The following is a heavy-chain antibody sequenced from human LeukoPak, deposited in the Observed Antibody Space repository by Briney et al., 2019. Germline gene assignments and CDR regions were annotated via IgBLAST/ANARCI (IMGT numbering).Heavy chain of an antibody. J-gene: IGHJ6*04. Sequence: GSLRLSCAASGFTVSSNYMSWVRQAPGKGLEWVSVIYSGGSTYYAGSVKGRFTISRDNSKNTLYLQMNSLRAEDTAVYYCARDLYYYGMDVWGKGTTVTVSS. CDR1: GFTVSSNY. CDR3: ARDLYYYGMDV. CDR2: IYSGGST. V-gene: IGHV3-53*01.